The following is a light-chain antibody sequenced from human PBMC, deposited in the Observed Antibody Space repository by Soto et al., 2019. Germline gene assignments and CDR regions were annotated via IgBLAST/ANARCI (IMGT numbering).Light chain of an antibody. J-gene: IGKJ3*01. Sequence: DIQMTQSPSSLSASVGDRVTITCQSSQGISTDLNWFQHKPGRGPKLLIYNASILDIGAPSRFSGSASGTDFTFTISSLQPEDCATYFCQQYDDLPLTFGPGTKVDLK. CDR1: QGISTD. CDR2: NAS. V-gene: IGKV1-33*01. CDR3: QQYDDLPLT.